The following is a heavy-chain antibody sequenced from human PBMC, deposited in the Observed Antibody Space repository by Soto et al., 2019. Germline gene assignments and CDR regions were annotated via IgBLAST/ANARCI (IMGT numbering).Heavy chain of an antibody. J-gene: IGHJ6*02. V-gene: IGHV3-13*05. CDR1: AFTLSAYD. CDR3: ARAYSGRLPRRADYYYAMDV. D-gene: IGHD2-15*01. Sequence: RRLSFVASAFTLSAYDMHWVRQPNGKGLEWVSALGAADDPYYLGSVKGRFTISRENAKNSLYLQMNNLRAGDTAVYYCARAYSGRLPRRADYYYAMDVWGQGTTVTVSS. CDR2: LGAADDP.